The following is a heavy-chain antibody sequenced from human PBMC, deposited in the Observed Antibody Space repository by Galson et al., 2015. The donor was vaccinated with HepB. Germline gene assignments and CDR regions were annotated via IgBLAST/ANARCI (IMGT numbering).Heavy chain of an antibody. D-gene: IGHD2-21*02. J-gene: IGHJ4*02. CDR2: ISGSGDIT. CDR1: GFDLSTYA. CDR3: ARDRDGDFAAHFDY. V-gene: IGHV3-23*01. Sequence: SLRLSCAASGFDLSTYAMSWVRQGPGKGLEWVSAISGSGDITYYADSVTGRFTISRDNAKSSLYLQMNSLKVEDTAVYYCARDRDGDFAAHFDYWGLGTLVTVSS.